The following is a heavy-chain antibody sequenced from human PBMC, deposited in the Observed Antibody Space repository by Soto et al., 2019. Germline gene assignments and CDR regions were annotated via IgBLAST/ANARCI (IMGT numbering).Heavy chain of an antibody. CDR2: ISWDSGRI. CDR1: GFTFDDYV. V-gene: IGHV3-9*01. D-gene: IGHD1-7*01. J-gene: IGHJ4*02. CDR3: AKDSSPNWNYGYLDF. Sequence: VQLVESGGGLVQPGRSLRLSCAASGFTFDDYVMHWVRQGPGKGLEWVSGISWDSGRIHYADSVKGRFTISRDNAKNSLYLQMNSLRAEDTAFYYCAKDSSPNWNYGYLDFWGQGTLVTVSS.